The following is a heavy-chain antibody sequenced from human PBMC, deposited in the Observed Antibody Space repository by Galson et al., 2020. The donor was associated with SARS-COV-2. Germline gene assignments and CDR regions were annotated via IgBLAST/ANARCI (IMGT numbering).Heavy chain of an antibody. CDR3: ARAVYCSGGSCSGDDAFDI. J-gene: IGHJ3*02. V-gene: IGHV4-30-2*01. CDR1: GGSISSGGYS. D-gene: IGHD2-15*01. Sequence: SETLSLTCAVPGGSISSGGYSWSWIRQPPGKGLEWIGYIYHSGSTYYNPSLKSRVTISVDRSKNQFSLKLRSVTAADTAVYYCARAVYCSGGSCSGDDAFDIWGQGTMVTVSS. CDR2: IYHSGST.